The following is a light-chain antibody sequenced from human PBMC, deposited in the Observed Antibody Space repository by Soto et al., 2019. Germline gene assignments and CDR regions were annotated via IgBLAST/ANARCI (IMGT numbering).Light chain of an antibody. V-gene: IGLV4-60*02. J-gene: IGLJ3*02. Sequence: QSVLTQSSSASASLGSSVKLTCTLSSGHSSYIIGWHQQQPGKAPRYLMKLERSGSYNKGSGVPDRFSGSSSGADRYLTISNLQFEDEADYYCETWDTNIRVFGGGTKLTVL. CDR3: ETWDTNIRV. CDR2: LERSGSY. CDR1: SGHSSYI.